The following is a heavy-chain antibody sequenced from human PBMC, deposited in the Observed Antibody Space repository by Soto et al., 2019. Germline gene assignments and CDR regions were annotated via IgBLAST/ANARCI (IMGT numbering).Heavy chain of an antibody. D-gene: IGHD6-13*01. V-gene: IGHV2-5*02. CDR1: GFSLSTSGVG. CDR3: AHRLAATGLFDY. Sequence: QITLKESGPTLVKPTQTLTLTCTFSGFSLSTSGVGVGWIRQPPGKALEWLALIYWDDDKRYSPSLKSRLTIAKDTSRNQVVLTMTNMDRVDTAAYYCAHRLAATGLFDYWGQGTLGTVSS. J-gene: IGHJ4*02. CDR2: IYWDDDK.